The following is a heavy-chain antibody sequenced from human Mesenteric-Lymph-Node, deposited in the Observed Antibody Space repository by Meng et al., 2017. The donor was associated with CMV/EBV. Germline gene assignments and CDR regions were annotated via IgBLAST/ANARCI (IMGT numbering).Heavy chain of an antibody. D-gene: IGHD5-12*01. J-gene: IGHJ4*02. CDR2: IYYSGST. Sequence: SGGYVSSGSYYWSWIRQPPGKGLEWIGYIYYSGSTNYNPSLKSRVTISVDTSKNQFSLKLSSVTAADTAVYYCARAYSGYDAFYFDYWGQGTLVTVSS. V-gene: IGHV4-61*01. CDR1: GGYVSSGSYY. CDR3: ARAYSGYDAFYFDY.